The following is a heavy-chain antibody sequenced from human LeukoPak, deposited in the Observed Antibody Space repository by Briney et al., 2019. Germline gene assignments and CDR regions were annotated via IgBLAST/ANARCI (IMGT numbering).Heavy chain of an antibody. CDR3: ARVIMGVTTVTTYWFDP. J-gene: IGHJ5*02. Sequence: SETLSLTCTVSGGSISSGSYYWSWIRQPAGKGLEWIGRIYTSGSTNYNPSLKSRVTISVDTSKNQFSLKLSSVTAADTAVYYCARVIMGVTTVTTYWFDPWGQGTLVTVSS. V-gene: IGHV4-61*02. CDR2: IYTSGST. D-gene: IGHD4-17*01. CDR1: GGSISSGSYY.